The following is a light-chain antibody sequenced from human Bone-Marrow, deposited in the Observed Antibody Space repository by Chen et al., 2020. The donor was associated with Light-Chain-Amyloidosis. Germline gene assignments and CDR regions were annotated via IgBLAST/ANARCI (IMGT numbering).Light chain of an antibody. J-gene: IGLJ3*02. CDR1: SGSIATNY. Sequence: NIMLTQPHSLSHAPGKTVIISCTRRSGSIATNYVQWYQQRPGSPPTTVIYEDDQRPSGVPDRFSGSIDRSSNSPSLTISGLKTEDEADYYCQSYQGSSQGVFGGGTKLTVL. CDR2: EDD. V-gene: IGLV6-57*01. CDR3: QSYQGSSQGV.